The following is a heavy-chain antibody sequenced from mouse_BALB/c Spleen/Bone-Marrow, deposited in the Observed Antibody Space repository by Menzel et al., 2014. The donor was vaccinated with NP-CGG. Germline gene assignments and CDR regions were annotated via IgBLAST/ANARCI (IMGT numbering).Heavy chain of an antibody. CDR2: IYPGSGGT. CDR1: GYTFTSYN. Sequence: QVQLQQPGAELVRSGASVKMSCKASGYTFTSYNMHWVKQTPGQGLEWIGYIYPGSGGTNYNQKFKGKATLTADTSSSTAYMQITSLTSEDSAVYVCARSGRQAWFPYWGQGTLVTVSA. V-gene: IGHV1-12*01. J-gene: IGHJ3*01. CDR3: ARSGRQAWFPY. D-gene: IGHD2-12*01.